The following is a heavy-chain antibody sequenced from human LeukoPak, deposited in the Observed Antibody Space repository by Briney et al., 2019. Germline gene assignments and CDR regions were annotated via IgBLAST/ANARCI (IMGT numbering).Heavy chain of an antibody. J-gene: IGHJ4*02. Sequence: PGGSLRLSCAASGFTFTTYSMNWVRQAPGKGLEWVAVLSYDGFTKYYADSVKGRFTISRDNSKNTLYLQMNSLRPEDTAVYYCARGRLPSHQDDFDYWGQGTLVTVSS. CDR1: GFTFTTYS. D-gene: IGHD3-3*01. CDR2: LSYDGFTK. V-gene: IGHV3-30*03. CDR3: ARGRLPSHQDDFDY.